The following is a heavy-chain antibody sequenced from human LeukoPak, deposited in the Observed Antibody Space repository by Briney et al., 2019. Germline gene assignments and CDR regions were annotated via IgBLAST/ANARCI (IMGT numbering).Heavy chain of an antibody. CDR3: ASARGSFNDFDS. J-gene: IGHJ4*02. CDR1: GGSISSSGYY. Sequence: KASETLSLTCTVSGGSISSSGYYWGWIRQPPGKGLEWIGTIYYSGSTYYNPSLKSRVTISVDTSKNQFSLKLSSVTAADTAIYYCASARGSFNDFDSWGQGTLVTVSS. D-gene: IGHD1-26*01. CDR2: IYYSGST. V-gene: IGHV4-39*01.